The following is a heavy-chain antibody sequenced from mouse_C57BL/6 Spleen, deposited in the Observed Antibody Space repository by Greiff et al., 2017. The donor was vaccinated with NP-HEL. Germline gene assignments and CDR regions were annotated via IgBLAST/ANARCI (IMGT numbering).Heavy chain of an antibody. CDR2: IRNKANGYTT. Sequence: EVKLVESGGGLVQPGGSLSLSCAASGFTFTDYYMSWVRQPPGKALEWLGFIRNKANGYTTEYSASVKGRFTISRDNSQSILYLQMNALRAEDSATYYCARSPLGWLLRPWGQGTTLTVSS. D-gene: IGHD2-3*01. J-gene: IGHJ2*01. V-gene: IGHV7-3*01. CDR1: GFTFTDYY. CDR3: ARSPLGWLLRP.